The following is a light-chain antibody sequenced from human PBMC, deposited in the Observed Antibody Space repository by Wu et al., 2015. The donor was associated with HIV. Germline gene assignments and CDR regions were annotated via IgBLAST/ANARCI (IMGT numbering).Light chain of an antibody. V-gene: IGKV3-20*01. J-gene: IGKJ3*01. Sequence: EIVLTQSPGTLSLSPGERATLSCRASQSVSASYLAWYQQKPGQAPRLLIYGASSRLTGSQTGSVAVGLGQTSLSPSTDWSLKILQFYYCQQYGISPFTFGPGTKRRDQT. CDR1: QSVSASY. CDR3: QQYGISPFT. CDR2: GAS.